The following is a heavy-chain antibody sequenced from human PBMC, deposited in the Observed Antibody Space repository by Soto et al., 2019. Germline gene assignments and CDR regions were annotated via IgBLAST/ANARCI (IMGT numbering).Heavy chain of an antibody. CDR2: ISSSSSYI. D-gene: IGHD6-13*01. CDR1: GFTFSSYS. V-gene: IGHV3-21*01. J-gene: IGHJ6*02. Sequence: GGSLRLSCAASGFTFSSYSMNWVRQAPGKGPEWVSSISSSSSYIYYADSVKGRFTISRDNAKNSLYLQMNSLRAEDTAVYYCARDQVAAAGTWNYYYCMDVWGQGTTVTVSS. CDR3: ARDQVAAAGTWNYYYCMDV.